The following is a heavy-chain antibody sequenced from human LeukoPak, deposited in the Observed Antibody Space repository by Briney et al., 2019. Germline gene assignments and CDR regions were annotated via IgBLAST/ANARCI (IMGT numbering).Heavy chain of an antibody. Sequence: ERSLRLSCAASGFIFSSYAMHLVHEAPAKWLGRVAVISCDGSNKYYADSVKGRFTISRDNSKNTLYLQMNSLRAEDTAVYYCARDSPDSSGWENPRSQYYYYGMDVWGQGTTVTVSS. CDR3: ARDSPDSSGWENPRSQYYYYGMDV. D-gene: IGHD6-19*01. CDR1: GFIFSSYA. CDR2: ISCDGSNK. V-gene: IGHV3-30*04. J-gene: IGHJ6*02.